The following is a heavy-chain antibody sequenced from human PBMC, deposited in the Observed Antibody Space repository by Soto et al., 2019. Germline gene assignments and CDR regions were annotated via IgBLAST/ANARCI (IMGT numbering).Heavy chain of an antibody. D-gene: IGHD1-1*01. CDR1: GGSISSGDYY. V-gene: IGHV4-30-4*01. Sequence: QVQLQESGPGLVKPSQTLSLTCTVSGGSISSGDYYWSWIRQPPGKGLEWIGYIYYSGSSYYNPYLKGRVNLSVDTSRNQFSLKLSSVTAADTAVYYCARAGTPHYGMDVWGQGTTVTVSS. CDR3: ARAGTPHYGMDV. CDR2: IYYSGSS. J-gene: IGHJ6*02.